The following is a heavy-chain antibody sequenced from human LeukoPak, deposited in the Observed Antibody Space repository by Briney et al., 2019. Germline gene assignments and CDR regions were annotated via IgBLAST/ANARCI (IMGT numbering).Heavy chain of an antibody. J-gene: IGHJ4*02. CDR3: ARDQVDTAMVTGGFDY. CDR1: GGSFSSYY. Sequence: SETLSLTCTVSGGSFSSYYWTWIRQPPGKGLEWIGYIDHSGSTNYNPSLKSRVTISSDTSKNQFSLELSSVTAADTAVYYCARDQVDTAMVTGGFDYWGQGTLVTVSS. CDR2: IDHSGST. V-gene: IGHV4-59*01. D-gene: IGHD5-18*01.